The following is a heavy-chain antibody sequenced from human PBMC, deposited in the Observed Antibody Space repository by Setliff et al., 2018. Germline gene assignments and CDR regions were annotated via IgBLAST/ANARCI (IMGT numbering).Heavy chain of an antibody. Sequence: PGGSLRLSCEASGYTFTSYWMSWVRQAPGKGLEWVANIKQDGSEKYYVDSVKGRFAISRDNAKNSLYLQMNSLRAEDTAMYYCARDATHYDFWSDYSPDAFDIWGQGTMGTVS. CDR1: GYTFTSYW. J-gene: IGHJ3*02. D-gene: IGHD3-3*01. CDR2: IKQDGSEK. V-gene: IGHV3-7*01. CDR3: ARDATHYDFWSDYSPDAFDI.